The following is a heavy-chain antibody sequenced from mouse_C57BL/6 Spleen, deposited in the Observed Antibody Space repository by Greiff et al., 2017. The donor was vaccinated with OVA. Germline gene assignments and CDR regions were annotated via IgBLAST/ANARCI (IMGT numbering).Heavy chain of an antibody. CDR3: ARGGFDDYDGYFDV. CDR2: IYPGDGDT. D-gene: IGHD2-4*01. J-gene: IGHJ1*03. V-gene: IGHV1-80*01. CDR1: GSAFSLSW. Sequence: VQLQQSGAELVNPGASVPLSCNSSGSAFSLSWLNWVKQRPGKGLEWIGQIYPGDGDTNYNGKFKGKATLTADKSSSTAYMQLSSRTSEDSAVEFCARGGFDDYDGYFDVWGTGTTVTVSS.